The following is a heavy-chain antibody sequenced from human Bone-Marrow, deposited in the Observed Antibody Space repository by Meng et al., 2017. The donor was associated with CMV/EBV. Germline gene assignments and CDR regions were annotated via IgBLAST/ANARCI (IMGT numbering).Heavy chain of an antibody. Sequence: TGFTFSDYGLSWVRHAPGKGLEWVSSVSSAATYKYYAHSLTGRFAISRDNAKNSLYLQMESLRVDDTAIYYCVRARGLPAGSYYFDYWGQGALVTVSS. CDR3: VRARGLPAGSYYFDY. CDR2: VSSAATYK. V-gene: IGHV3-21*01. D-gene: IGHD6-19*01. J-gene: IGHJ4*02. CDR1: GFTFSDYG.